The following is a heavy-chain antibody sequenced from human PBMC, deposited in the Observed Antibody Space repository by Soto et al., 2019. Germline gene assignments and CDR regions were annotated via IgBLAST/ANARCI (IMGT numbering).Heavy chain of an antibody. CDR1: GFTFSNYA. Sequence: EVQLLESGGGLVQPGGSLRLSCAASGFTFSNYAMSWVRQAPGKGLEWVSGISGGGGSSYYADSVKGRFTISRDNSKNTRYLHMNSLTAEDTAVYYCAPTCGVDCHSVFFYWGQGTLVIVSS. D-gene: IGHD2-21*02. V-gene: IGHV3-23*01. CDR2: ISGGGGSS. CDR3: APTCGVDCHSVFFY. J-gene: IGHJ4*02.